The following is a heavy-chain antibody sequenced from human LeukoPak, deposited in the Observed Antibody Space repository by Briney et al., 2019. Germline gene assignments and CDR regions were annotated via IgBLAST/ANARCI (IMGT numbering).Heavy chain of an antibody. J-gene: IGHJ4*02. CDR2: VNHSGST. CDR1: GGSFSGYY. D-gene: IGHD2-21*01. V-gene: IGHV4-34*01. Sequence: PSETLSLTCAVYGGSFSGYYWSWIRQPPGKGLEWIGEVNHSGSTNYNPSLKSRVTISVDTSKNHFSLKLSSVTAADTAVYYCATTALFPGVPNYWGQGTLVTVSS. CDR3: ATTALFPGVPNY.